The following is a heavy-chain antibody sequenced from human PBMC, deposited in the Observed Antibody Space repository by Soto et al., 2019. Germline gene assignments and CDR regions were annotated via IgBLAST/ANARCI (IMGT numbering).Heavy chain of an antibody. CDR1: GFTLRSYA. D-gene: IGHD3-3*01. CDR2: ISYDGSNK. V-gene: IGHV3-30-3*01. J-gene: IGHJ6*02. Sequence: GGSLRLSCAASGFTLRSYAKKWVRQAPGKGLEWVAVISYDGSNKYYADSVKGRFTIARENSKKTMNLQMNSLRAEDTAVYDCARDEQNEKLRFLEWLRLGVYGMDVWGQGTTVTVSS. CDR3: ARDEQNEKLRFLEWLRLGVYGMDV.